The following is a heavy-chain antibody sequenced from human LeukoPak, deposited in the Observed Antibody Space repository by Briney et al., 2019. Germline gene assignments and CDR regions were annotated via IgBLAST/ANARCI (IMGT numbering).Heavy chain of an antibody. V-gene: IGHV3-23*01. Sequence: PGGSLRLSCAASGFTFSRNGMTWVRQAPGKGLEWVSAISGSGGSTYYADSVKGRFTISRDNSKNTLYLQMNSLRAEDTAVYYCSRATYYSNAFDIWGQGTMVTVSS. CDR1: GFTFSRNG. CDR2: ISGSGGST. J-gene: IGHJ3*02. CDR3: SRATYYSNAFDI. D-gene: IGHD3-22*01.